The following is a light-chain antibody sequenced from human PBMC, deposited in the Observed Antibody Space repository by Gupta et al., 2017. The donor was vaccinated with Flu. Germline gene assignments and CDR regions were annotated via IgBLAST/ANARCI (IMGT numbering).Light chain of an antibody. CDR2: LVS. V-gene: IGKV2-30*01. CDR1: QGLVYSDGNTY. CDR3: RQGAHWPWA. J-gene: IGKJ1*01. Sequence: DVVMTQSPLSLPVTLGQPASISCRSSQGLVYSDGNTYLHWFQQRPGQSPRRLIYLVSYRDSGVPGRFSGSGSGTXFTLKIXRVEAEDVGVYFCRQGAHWPWAFGXGTKVEIK.